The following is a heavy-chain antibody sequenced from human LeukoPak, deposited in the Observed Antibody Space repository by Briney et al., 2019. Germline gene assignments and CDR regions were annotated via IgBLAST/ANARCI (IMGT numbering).Heavy chain of an antibody. Sequence: GGSLRLSCAASGCTFSSYSMNWVRQAPGKGLEWVSSISSSSSYIYYADSVKGRFTISRDNAKNSLYLQMNSLRAEDTAVYYCARDLALYSSGFGNYWGQGTLVTVSS. CDR2: ISSSSSYI. CDR3: ARDLALYSSGFGNY. D-gene: IGHD6-19*01. J-gene: IGHJ4*02. V-gene: IGHV3-21*01. CDR1: GCTFSSYS.